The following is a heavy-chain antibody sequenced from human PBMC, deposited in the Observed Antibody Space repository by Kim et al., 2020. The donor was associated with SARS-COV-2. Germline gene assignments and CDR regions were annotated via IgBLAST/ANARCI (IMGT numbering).Heavy chain of an antibody. CDR1: GGSISSGSYY. V-gene: IGHV4-61*02. D-gene: IGHD5-18*01. CDR3: ARAGSVDTAMVNGPDRYGMDV. CDR2: IYTSGST. Sequence: SETLSLTCTVSGGSISSGSYYWSWIRQPAGKGLEWIGRIYTSGSTNYNPSLKSRVTISVDTSKNQFSLKLSSVTAADTAVYYCARAGSVDTAMVNGPDRYGMDVWGQGTTVTVSS. J-gene: IGHJ6*02.